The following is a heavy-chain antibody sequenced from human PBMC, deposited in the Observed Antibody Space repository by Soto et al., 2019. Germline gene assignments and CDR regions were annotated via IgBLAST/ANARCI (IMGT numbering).Heavy chain of an antibody. CDR3: ARSVGSYLSLPGDFDL. CDR1: GFTFSNYW. V-gene: IGHV3-74*03. D-gene: IGHD3-10*01. J-gene: IGHJ4*02. Sequence: XGSLRLSCAAAGFTFSNYWMNWVRQAPGKGLVWVSYINSDGSSTKYADSVKGRFTISRDNAKSTLYLEMSSLRTEDTALYYCARSVGSYLSLPGDFDLWGQGTLVTVSS. CDR2: INSDGSST.